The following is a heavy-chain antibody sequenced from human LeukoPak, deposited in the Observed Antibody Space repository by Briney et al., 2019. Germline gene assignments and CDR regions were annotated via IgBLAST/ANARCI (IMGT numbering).Heavy chain of an antibody. Sequence: GWSLRLSCAASGFTFSSYAMSWVRQAPGKGLEWVSAISGSGGSTYYADSVKGRFTISRDNCKNTLYLQMNSLRAEDTAVYYCAKNFLQYCSSTSCPGYWGQGTLVTVSS. CDR1: GFTFSSYA. CDR3: AKNFLQYCSSTSCPGY. D-gene: IGHD2-2*01. J-gene: IGHJ4*02. CDR2: ISGSGGST. V-gene: IGHV3-23*01.